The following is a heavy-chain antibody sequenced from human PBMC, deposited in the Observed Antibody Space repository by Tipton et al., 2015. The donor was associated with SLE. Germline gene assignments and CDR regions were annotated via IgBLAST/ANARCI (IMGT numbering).Heavy chain of an antibody. CDR3: ARDKPGVFGVVTPFDY. D-gene: IGHD3-3*01. CDR2: IYYSGST. J-gene: IGHJ4*02. CDR1: GGPISSSSYY. Sequence: TLSLTCTVSGGPISSSSYYWGWIRQPPGKGLEWIGSIYYSGSTYYNPSLKSRVTISVDTSKNQFSLKLSSVTAADTAVYYCARDKPGVFGVVTPFDYWGQGTLVTVSS. V-gene: IGHV4-39*07.